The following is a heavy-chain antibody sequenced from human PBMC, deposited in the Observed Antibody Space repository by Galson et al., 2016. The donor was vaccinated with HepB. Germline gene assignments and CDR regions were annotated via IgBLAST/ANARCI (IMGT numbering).Heavy chain of an antibody. CDR2: SFHDEDYT. Sequence: SLRLSCAASGFTLSKYHMHWVRQAPGKGLKWVALSFHDEDYTYYPDSVKGRFTISRDNTKGTVYLHMNSLRDEDTAVYYCTREANDAFDIWGQGTMVTVSS. CDR3: TREANDAFDI. J-gene: IGHJ3*02. CDR1: GFTLSKYH. V-gene: IGHV3-30-3*01.